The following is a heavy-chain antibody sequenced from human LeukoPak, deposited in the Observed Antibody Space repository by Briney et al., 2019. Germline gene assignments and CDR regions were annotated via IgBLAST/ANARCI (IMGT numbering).Heavy chain of an antibody. J-gene: IGHJ3*02. CDR2: ISSSGSTI. CDR3: ARVKKAVDAFDI. CDR1: GFTFSDYY. V-gene: IGHV3-11*04. D-gene: IGHD2-15*01. Sequence: PGGSLRLSCAASGFTFSDYYMSWIRQAPGKWLEWVSYISSSGSTIYYADSVKGRFTISRDNAKNSLYLQMNSLRAEDTAVYYCARVKKAVDAFDIWGQGTMVTVSS.